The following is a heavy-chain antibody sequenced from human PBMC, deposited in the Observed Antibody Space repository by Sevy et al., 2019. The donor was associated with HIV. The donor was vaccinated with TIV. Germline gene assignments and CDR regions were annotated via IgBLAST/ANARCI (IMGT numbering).Heavy chain of an antibody. CDR1: GFTFSNAW. CDR2: IKSKTDGGTT. D-gene: IGHD1-26*01. J-gene: IGHJ6*02. V-gene: IGHV3-15*01. Sequence: GGSLRLSCAASGFTFSNAWMSWVRQAPGKGLEWVGRIKSKTDGGTTDYAAPVKGRFTISRDDSKNTLYLQMNSLKTEDTAEYYRTTPDIGGIVYYGMDGWGQGTTVTVSS. CDR3: TTPDIGGIVYYGMDG.